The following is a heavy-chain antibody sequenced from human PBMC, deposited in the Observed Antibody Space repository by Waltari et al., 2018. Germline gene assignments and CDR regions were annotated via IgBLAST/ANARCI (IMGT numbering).Heavy chain of an antibody. CDR2: IIPILGIA. CDR1: GGTFSSYT. Sequence: QVQLVQSGAEVKKPWSSVKVSCKASGGTFSSYTSSWVRQAPGQGLEWMGRIIPILGIANYAQKFQGRVTITADKSTSTAYMELSSLRSEDTAVYYWARSGGDTRLENCWGQGTLVTVSS. D-gene: IGHD6-25*01. J-gene: IGHJ4*02. V-gene: IGHV1-69*02. CDR3: ARSGGDTRLENC.